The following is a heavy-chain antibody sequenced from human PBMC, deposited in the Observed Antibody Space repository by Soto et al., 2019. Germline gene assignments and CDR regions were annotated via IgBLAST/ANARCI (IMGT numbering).Heavy chain of an antibody. CDR1: GGTFGNHA. Sequence: ASVKVSCKASGGTFGNHAISWVRQAHGQGLEWLGGIIPVLGVGDNAQKFQGRVTITAXXXXXXAXLXLXXXXSEXTALYYCAREDNYGRSGDSLDIWGQGPPVTVSS. CDR3: AREDNYGRSGDSLDI. J-gene: IGHJ6*02. D-gene: IGHD2-21*02. V-gene: IGHV1-69*10. CDR2: IIPVLGVG.